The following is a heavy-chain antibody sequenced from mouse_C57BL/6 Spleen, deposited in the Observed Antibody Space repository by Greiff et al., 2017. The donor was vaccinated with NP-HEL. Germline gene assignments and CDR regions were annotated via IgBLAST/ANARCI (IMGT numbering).Heavy chain of an antibody. V-gene: IGHV1-74*01. CDR3: AICAWDALDY. CDR1: GYTFTSYW. D-gene: IGHD4-1*01. CDR2: IHPSDSGT. J-gene: IGHJ2*01. Sequence: VQLQQPGAELVKPGASVKVSCKASGYTFTSYWMHWVKQRPGQGLEWIGRIHPSDSGTNYNQKFKGKATLTVDTSSSTAYMQLSRLTSEDSAVYYCAICAWDALDYWGQGTTLTVSS.